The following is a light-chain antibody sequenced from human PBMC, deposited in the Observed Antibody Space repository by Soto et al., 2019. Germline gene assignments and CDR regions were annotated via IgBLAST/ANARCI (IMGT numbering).Light chain of an antibody. CDR1: QSVSGY. Sequence: EIVLTQSPATLSLSPGERATLSCRASQSVSGYLAWYQQKPGQAPRLLIYDASNRATGIPARFSGSESGTDFTLTISSLEPEDFAVYYCQQRSNWQFTFGPGTKVDIK. J-gene: IGKJ3*01. V-gene: IGKV3-11*01. CDR3: QQRSNWQFT. CDR2: DAS.